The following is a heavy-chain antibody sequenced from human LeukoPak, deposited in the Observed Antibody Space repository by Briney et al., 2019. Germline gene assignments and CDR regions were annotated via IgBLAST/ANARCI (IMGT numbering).Heavy chain of an antibody. D-gene: IGHD4-17*01. V-gene: IGHV3-21*01. CDR3: ARNPAYGDY. J-gene: IGHJ4*02. Sequence: GGSLRLSCAASGFTFSSYTMNWVRQAPGKGLEWVSSITISSTYIYYADSVKGRFTISKDNAKNSLYLQMSSLRAEDTAVYYCARNPAYGDYWGQGTLVTVSS. CDR2: ITISSTYI. CDR1: GFTFSSYT.